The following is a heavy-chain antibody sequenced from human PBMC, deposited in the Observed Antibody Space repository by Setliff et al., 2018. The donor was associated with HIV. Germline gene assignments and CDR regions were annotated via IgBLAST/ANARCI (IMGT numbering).Heavy chain of an antibody. J-gene: IGHJ4*02. CDR2: IYHSGST. Sequence: SETLSLTCAVSGYSISSGYYWGWIRQPPGKGLEWIGSIYHSGSTYYNPSLKSRVTISVDTSKNQLSLKLSSVTAADTAVYYCARCMSVAVPEYWGQGTLVT. CDR1: GYSISSGYY. V-gene: IGHV4-38-2*01. D-gene: IGHD2-21*01. CDR3: ARCMSVAVPEY.